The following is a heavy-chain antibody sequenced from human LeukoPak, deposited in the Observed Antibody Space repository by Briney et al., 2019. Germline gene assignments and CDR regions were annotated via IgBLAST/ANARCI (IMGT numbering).Heavy chain of an antibody. D-gene: IGHD3-3*02. J-gene: IGHJ4*02. CDR1: GYTLTELS. CDR3: ATDKETQLALDY. V-gene: IGHV1-24*01. Sequence: AASVKVSCKVSGYTLTELSMHWVRQAPGKGLEWMGGFDPEDGETTYAQKFQGRVTMTEDTSTDIAYMEQSSLRSEDTAVYYCATDKETQLALDYWGQGTLVTVSS. CDR2: FDPEDGET.